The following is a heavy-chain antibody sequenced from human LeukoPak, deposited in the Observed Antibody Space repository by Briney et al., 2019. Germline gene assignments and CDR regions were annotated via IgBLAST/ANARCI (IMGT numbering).Heavy chain of an antibody. J-gene: IGHJ6*02. CDR3: ARDQSIYDFWSGYSGGYGMDV. CDR1: GFTFDDYA. V-gene: IGHV3-21*01. CDR2: ISSSSSYI. Sequence: GRSLRLSCAASGFTFDDYAMNWVRQAPGKGLEWVSSISSSSSYIYYADSVKGRFTISRDNAKNSLYLQMNSLRAEDTAVYYCARDQSIYDFWSGYSGGYGMDVWGQGTTVTVSS. D-gene: IGHD3-3*01.